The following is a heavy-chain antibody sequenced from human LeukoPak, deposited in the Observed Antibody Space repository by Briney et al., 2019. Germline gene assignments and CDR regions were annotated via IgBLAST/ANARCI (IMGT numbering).Heavy chain of an antibody. CDR1: GGTFSSYA. CDR3: ARELHGVARGYMDV. J-gene: IGHJ6*03. D-gene: IGHD3-3*01. Sequence: SVKVSCKASGGTFSSYAISWVRQAPGQGLEWMGGIIPIFGTANYAQKFQGRVTITTDESTSTAYMELSSLRSEDTAVYYCARELHGVARGYMDVWGKGTTVTVSS. V-gene: IGHV1-69*05. CDR2: IIPIFGTA.